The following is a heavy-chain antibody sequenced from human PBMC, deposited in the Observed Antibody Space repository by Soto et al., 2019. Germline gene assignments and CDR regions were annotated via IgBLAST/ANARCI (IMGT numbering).Heavy chain of an antibody. V-gene: IGHV4-31*03. J-gene: IGHJ4*02. CDR1: GGSISSGGYY. Sequence: QVQLQESGPGLVKPSQTLSLTCTVSGGSISSGGYYWSWIRQHPGKGLEWIGYIYYSGSTYYNPSRKSRVTISGDTSKSQFSLKLSSVTAADTAVYYCARGAMVGRFDYWGQGTLVTVSS. CDR3: ARGAMVGRFDY. D-gene: IGHD5-18*01. CDR2: IYYSGST.